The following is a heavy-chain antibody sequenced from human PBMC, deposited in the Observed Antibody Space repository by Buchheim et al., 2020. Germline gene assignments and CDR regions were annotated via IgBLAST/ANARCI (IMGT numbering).Heavy chain of an antibody. Sequence: QVQLQESGPGLVKPSQTLFLTCTVSGGSISSGGYYWSWIRQHPGKGLEWIGYIYYSGSTYYNPSLKSRVTISVDTSKNQFSLKLSSVTAADTAVYYCARVRPHYYDSSGYPLGDWYFDLWGRGTL. CDR1: GGSISSGGYY. J-gene: IGHJ2*01. CDR2: IYYSGST. V-gene: IGHV4-31*03. D-gene: IGHD3-22*01. CDR3: ARVRPHYYDSSGYPLGDWYFDL.